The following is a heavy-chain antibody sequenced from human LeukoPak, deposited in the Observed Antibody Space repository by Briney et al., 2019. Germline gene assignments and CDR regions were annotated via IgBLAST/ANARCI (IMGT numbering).Heavy chain of an antibody. CDR1: GYTFTSYA. D-gene: IGHD4-17*01. V-gene: IGHV1-18*01. CDR3: AREGGDYGDYWSDY. CDR2: ISAYNGNT. Sequence: ASVKVSCKASGYTFTSYAMNWVRQAPGQGLEWMGWISAYNGNTNYAQKLQGRVTMTTDTSTSTAYMELRSLRSDDTAVYYCAREGGDYGDYWSDYWGQGTLVTVSS. J-gene: IGHJ4*02.